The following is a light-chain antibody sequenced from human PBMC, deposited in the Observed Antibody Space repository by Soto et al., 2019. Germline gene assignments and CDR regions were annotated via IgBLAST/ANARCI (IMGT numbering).Light chain of an antibody. CDR3: SSYTSSSTYV. CDR1: SNDIGAYDY. CDR2: GVR. V-gene: IGLV2-14*01. Sequence: QSALTQPTSVSGSPGQSITISCTGNSNDIGAYDYVSWYQQHPGKAPRLLIHGVRNRPSGISSRFSASKSGLTASLAISGLQAEDGADYYCSSYTSSSTYVFGTGTKLTVL. J-gene: IGLJ1*01.